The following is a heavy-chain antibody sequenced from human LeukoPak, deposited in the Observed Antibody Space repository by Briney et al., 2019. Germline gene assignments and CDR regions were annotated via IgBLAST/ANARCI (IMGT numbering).Heavy chain of an antibody. V-gene: IGHV3-33*06. J-gene: IGHJ5*01. Sequence: GGSLRLSCAASGFTFSSYGMHWVRQAPGKGLEWVAVIWYDGSNKYYADSVKGRFTISRDNSKNTLYLQMNSLRAEDTAVYYCAKHLANCGGDCYAAWGQGTLVTVSS. D-gene: IGHD2-21*02. CDR3: AKHLANCGGDCYAA. CDR2: IWYDGSNK. CDR1: GFTFSSYG.